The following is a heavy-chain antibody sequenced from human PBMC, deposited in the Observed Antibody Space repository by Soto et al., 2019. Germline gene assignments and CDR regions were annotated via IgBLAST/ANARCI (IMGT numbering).Heavy chain of an antibody. Sequence: QVQLVQSGAEVKKPGASVKVSCKVSGYMFASYGISWARQAPGQGLEWMGWINTYNGNINYAQKFQGRVTMTTDTCTSTAYRELRGLGSXDXTXXXXARERGAYKYLDSWGQGSLVTVPS. CDR1: GYMFASYG. CDR3: ARERGAYKYLDS. J-gene: IGHJ4*02. D-gene: IGHD1-1*01. V-gene: IGHV1-18*01. CDR2: INTYNGNI.